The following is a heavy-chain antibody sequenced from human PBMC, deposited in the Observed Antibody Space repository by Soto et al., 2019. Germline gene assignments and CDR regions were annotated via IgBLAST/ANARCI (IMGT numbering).Heavy chain of an antibody. J-gene: IGHJ6*02. CDR2: ISSSSSYI. V-gene: IGHV3-21*04. CDR3: AKGLELRDYYYGMDV. CDR1: GFTFSSYS. D-gene: IGHD1-7*01. Sequence: GGSLRLSCAASGFTFSSYSMNWVRQAPGKGLEWVSSISSSSSYIYYADSVKGRFTISRDNAKNSLYLQMNSLRAEDTAVYYCAKGLELRDYYYGMDVWGQGTTVTVSS.